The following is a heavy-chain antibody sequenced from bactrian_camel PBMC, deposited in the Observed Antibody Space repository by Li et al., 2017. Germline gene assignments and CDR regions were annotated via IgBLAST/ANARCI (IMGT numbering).Heavy chain of an antibody. CDR1: GFTFSRYW. J-gene: IGHJ4*01. CDR2: IQIEVDGRRT. V-gene: IGHV3S1*01. CDR3: VRDYGNYDWTLGT. D-gene: IGHD4*01. Sequence: HVQLVESGGGLVQPGGSLRLSCAASGFTFSRYWMYWVRQAPGKGLEWVSTIQIEVDGRRTLYADSVKGRFTISRDNAEATVYLQMNSLKPEDTALYYCVRDYGNYDWTLGTWGQWTQVTVS.